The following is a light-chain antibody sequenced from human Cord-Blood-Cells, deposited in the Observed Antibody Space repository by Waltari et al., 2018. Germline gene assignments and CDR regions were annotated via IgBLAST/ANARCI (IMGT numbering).Light chain of an antibody. V-gene: IGKV1-39*01. CDR3: QQSDSTPWT. J-gene: IGKJ1*01. Sequence: DIQMTQSPYSLSASVGDRVTLTCRASQSISSYLNWYQQKPGKAPKLLIYAASSLQSGVPSRFSGSGSGTDFTLTISSLQPEDFATYYCQQSDSTPWTFGQGTKVEIK. CDR1: QSISSY. CDR2: AAS.